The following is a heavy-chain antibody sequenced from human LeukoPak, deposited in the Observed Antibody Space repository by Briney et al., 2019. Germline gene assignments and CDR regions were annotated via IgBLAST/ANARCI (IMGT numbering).Heavy chain of an antibody. CDR2: INPNDGDT. J-gene: IGHJ4*02. CDR1: GYTFTDYC. V-gene: IGHV1-2*02. Sequence: ASVKVSCKASGYTFTDYCMHWVRQAPGQGFEWMGWINPNDGDTNYAQKFQGRVTMTRDTSISTAHMEVSRLRSDDTAVYYCARADFLYCSSSTCLFDYWGQGTLVTVSS. CDR3: ARADFLYCSSSTCLFDY. D-gene: IGHD2-2*01.